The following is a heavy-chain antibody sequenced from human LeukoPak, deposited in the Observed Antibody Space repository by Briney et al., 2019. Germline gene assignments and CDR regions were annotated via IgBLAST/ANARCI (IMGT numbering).Heavy chain of an antibody. V-gene: IGHV3-7*03. CDR2: IRKDGSQK. D-gene: IGHD3-3*01. CDR1: GFTFSSYW. CDR3: TRVSGGYDVSDY. Sequence: PGGSLRLSCAASGFTFSSYWMHWVRQAPGKGLEWVANIRKDGSQKYYVDSVEGRFTISRDNAKNSLYLQMNTLRADDTAVYYCTRVSGGYDVSDYWGQGTLVTVSS. J-gene: IGHJ4*02.